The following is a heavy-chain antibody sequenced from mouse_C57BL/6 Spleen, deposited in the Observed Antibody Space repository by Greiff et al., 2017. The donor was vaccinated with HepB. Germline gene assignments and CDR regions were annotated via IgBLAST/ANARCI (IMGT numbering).Heavy chain of an antibody. V-gene: IGHV3-6*01. Sequence: DVHLVESGPGLVKPSQSLSLTCSVTGYSITSGYYWNWIRQFPGNKLEWMGYISYDGSNNYNPSLKNRISITRDTSKNQFFLKLNSVTTEDTATYYCARRHGSRDYWGQGTTLTVSS. J-gene: IGHJ2*01. D-gene: IGHD1-1*01. CDR1: GYSITSGYY. CDR3: ARRHGSRDY. CDR2: ISYDGSN.